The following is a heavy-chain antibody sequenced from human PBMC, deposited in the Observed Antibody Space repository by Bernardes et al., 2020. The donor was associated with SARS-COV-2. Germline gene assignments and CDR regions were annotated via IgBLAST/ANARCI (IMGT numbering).Heavy chain of an antibody. Sequence: GGSLRLSCAASGFTFSSYGMHWVRQAPGKGLEWVAVIWYDGSNKYYADSVKGRFTISRDNSKNTLYLQMNSLRAEDTAVYYCARELEYDSSGPPGYWFDPWGQGTLVTVSS. J-gene: IGHJ5*02. CDR2: IWYDGSNK. CDR1: GFTFSSYG. V-gene: IGHV3-33*01. D-gene: IGHD3-22*01. CDR3: ARELEYDSSGPPGYWFDP.